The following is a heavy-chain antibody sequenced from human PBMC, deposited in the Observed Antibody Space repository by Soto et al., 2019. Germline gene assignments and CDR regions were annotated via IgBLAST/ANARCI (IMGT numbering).Heavy chain of an antibody. CDR3: ARVGKDIATSGPKFAFDI. CDR2: ISSSSSYI. D-gene: IGHD5-12*01. J-gene: IGHJ3*02. Sequence: EVQLVESGGGLVKPGGSLRLSCAASGFTFSSYSMNWVRQAPGKGLEWVSSISSSSSYIYYADSVKGRFTISRDNAKNSLYLKMNSLRAEDTAVYYCARVGKDIATSGPKFAFDIVGQGTMVTVSS. CDR1: GFTFSSYS. V-gene: IGHV3-21*01.